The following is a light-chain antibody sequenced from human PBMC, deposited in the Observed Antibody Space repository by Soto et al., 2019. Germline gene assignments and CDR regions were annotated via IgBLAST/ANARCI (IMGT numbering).Light chain of an antibody. CDR1: SRDVGAYNY. Sequence: QSVLTQPASVSGSPGQSITISCTGTSRDVGAYNYVSWYQQHPGKAPKLMVYDVTNRPPGVSDRFSGSKSGNTASLTISGLQAEDEADYFCSSHSNITPYVFGTGTKVTV. J-gene: IGLJ1*01. CDR2: DVT. V-gene: IGLV2-14*01. CDR3: SSHSNITPYV.